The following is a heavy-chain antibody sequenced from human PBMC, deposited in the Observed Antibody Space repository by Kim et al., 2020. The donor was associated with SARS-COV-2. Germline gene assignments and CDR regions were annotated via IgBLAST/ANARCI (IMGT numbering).Heavy chain of an antibody. CDR3: ANPNPIQH. Sequence: GGSLRLSCAASGFTFSSYGMHWVRQAPGKGLEWVAVISYDGSNKYYADSVKGRFTISRDNSKNTLYLQMNSLRAEDTAVYYCANPNPIQHWGQGTLVTVSS. CDR2: ISYDGSNK. CDR1: GFTFSSYG. J-gene: IGHJ1*01. V-gene: IGHV3-30*18.